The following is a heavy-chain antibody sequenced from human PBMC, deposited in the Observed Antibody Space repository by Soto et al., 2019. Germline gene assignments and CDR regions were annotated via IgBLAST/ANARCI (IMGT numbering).Heavy chain of an antibody. D-gene: IGHD1-26*01. CDR1: GYSFTSYG. V-gene: IGHV5-51*01. J-gene: IGHJ5*02. CDR2: IYPGDSDT. Sequence: GESLKIPCKGSGYSFTSYGIGWVGQEHGKGLEWMGIIYPGDSDTRYSPSFQGQVTISADKSISTAYLQWSSLKASDTAMYYCARRAGWGELLFGFDPWGQGTLVTVSS. CDR3: ARRAGWGELLFGFDP.